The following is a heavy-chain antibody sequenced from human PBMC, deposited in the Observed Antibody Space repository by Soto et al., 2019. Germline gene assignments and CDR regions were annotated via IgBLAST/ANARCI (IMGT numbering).Heavy chain of an antibody. D-gene: IGHD4-17*01. CDR1: GYTFTSYD. Sequence: ASVKVSCKASGYTFTSYDINWVRQAPGRGLEWMGWMKPNSDSTGFAQKFQGRVPMTRDTSISTVYMELSSLTFEDTAVYYCARDYGGNSGWFDPWGQGTLVTVSS. J-gene: IGHJ5*02. CDR2: MKPNSDST. CDR3: ARDYGGNSGWFDP. V-gene: IGHV1-8*01.